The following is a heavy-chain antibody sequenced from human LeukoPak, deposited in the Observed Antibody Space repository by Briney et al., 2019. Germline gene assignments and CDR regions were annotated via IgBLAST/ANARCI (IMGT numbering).Heavy chain of an antibody. J-gene: IGHJ4*02. CDR3: ARVEPSVAGRTNYFDY. V-gene: IGHV3-74*01. Sequence: PGGSLRLSCAASGFTFSSFWMHWVRQVPGKGLVWVSRINGDGSTTSYADSVQGRFTISRDNSKNTLYLQMNSLRADDTAVYYCARVEPSVAGRTNYFDYWGQGTLVTVSS. CDR1: GFTFSSFW. CDR2: INGDGSTT. D-gene: IGHD6-19*01.